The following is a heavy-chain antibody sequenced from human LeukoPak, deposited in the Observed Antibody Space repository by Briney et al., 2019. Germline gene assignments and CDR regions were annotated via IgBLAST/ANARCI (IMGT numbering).Heavy chain of an antibody. CDR2: IKQDGSQK. V-gene: IGHV3-7*03. Sequence: GGSLRLSCAASGFTFSSYWMNWVRQAPGKGLEWVANIKQDGSQKYYVDSVKGRFTISRDNAKNSLYLQMNSLRAEDTAVYYCAREQYCTNGVCYPPFFDYWGQGTLVTVSS. D-gene: IGHD2-8*01. CDR3: AREQYCTNGVCYPPFFDY. CDR1: GFTFSSYW. J-gene: IGHJ4*02.